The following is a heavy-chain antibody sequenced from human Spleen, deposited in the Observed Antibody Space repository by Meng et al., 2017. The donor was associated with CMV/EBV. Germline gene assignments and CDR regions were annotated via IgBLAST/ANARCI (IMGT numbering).Heavy chain of an antibody. D-gene: IGHD1-26*01. CDR3: LVGATPGRN. V-gene: IGHV3-15*01. CDR2: IRRKTDGGTT. Sequence: GGSLRLSCEVSGLTFNNAWMTWVRQAPGKGLEWVGRIRRKTDGGTTDYAAPVKGRFTISRDDSKNTLYLQMTSLKNEDTAVYYCLVGATPGRNWGQGTLVTVSS. CDR1: GLTFNNAW. J-gene: IGHJ4*02.